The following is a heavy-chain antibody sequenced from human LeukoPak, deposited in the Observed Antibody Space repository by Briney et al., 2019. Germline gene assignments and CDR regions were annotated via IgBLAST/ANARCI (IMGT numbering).Heavy chain of an antibody. Sequence: PGGSLRLSCAASGFTVSSNYMSWVRQAPGKGLEWVSVIYSGGSTYYADSVKGRFTISRDNSKNTLYLQINSLRAEDTAVYYCARGTSGTFKSFDYWGQGTLVTVSS. CDR1: GFTVSSNY. V-gene: IGHV3-53*01. CDR3: ARGTSGTFKSFDY. CDR2: IYSGGST. D-gene: IGHD1-26*01. J-gene: IGHJ4*02.